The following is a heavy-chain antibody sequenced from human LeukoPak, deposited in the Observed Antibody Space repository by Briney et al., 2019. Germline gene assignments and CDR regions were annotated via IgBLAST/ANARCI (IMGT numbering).Heavy chain of an antibody. CDR2: ISYDGSNK. J-gene: IGHJ6*02. V-gene: IGHV3-30*18. Sequence: GGSLRLSCAASGFTFSSYGMHWVRQAPGKGLEWVAVISYDGSNKYYADSVKCRFTISRDNSKNTLYLQMNSLRAEDTAVYYCAKDVRGYSGYDYYYGMDVWGQGTTVTVSS. CDR3: AKDVRGYSGYDYYYGMDV. D-gene: IGHD5-12*01. CDR1: GFTFSSYG.